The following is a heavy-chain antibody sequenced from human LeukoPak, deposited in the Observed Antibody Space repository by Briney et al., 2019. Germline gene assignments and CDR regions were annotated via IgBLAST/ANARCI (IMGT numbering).Heavy chain of an antibody. CDR1: GFTFGTYA. D-gene: IGHD3-10*01. CDR2: ISFTSSFV. V-gene: IGHV3-21*01. CDR3: ASERLVVRGITGYFDY. Sequence: GSLRLSCAASGFTFGTYAMTWVRQAPGKGLEWVSSISFTSSFVYYADSVKGRFTISRDNAKNSLYLQMNSLRAEDTAVYYCASERLVVRGITGYFDYWGQGTLVTVSS. J-gene: IGHJ4*02.